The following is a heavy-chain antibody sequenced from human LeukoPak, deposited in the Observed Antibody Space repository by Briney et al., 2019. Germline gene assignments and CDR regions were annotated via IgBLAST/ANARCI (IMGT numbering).Heavy chain of an antibody. Sequence: SETLSLTCAVYGVSFSGYYWSWIRQPPGKGLEWIGEINHSGSTNYNPSLKSRVTISVDASKNQFSLKLRSVTAADTAVYYCARGGTAAAFGWFDPWGQGTLVTVSS. D-gene: IGHD6-13*01. CDR1: GVSFSGYY. V-gene: IGHV4-34*01. J-gene: IGHJ5*02. CDR2: INHSGST. CDR3: ARGGTAAAFGWFDP.